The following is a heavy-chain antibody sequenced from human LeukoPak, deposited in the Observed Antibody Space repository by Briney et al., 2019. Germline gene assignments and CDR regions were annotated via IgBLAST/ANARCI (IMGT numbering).Heavy chain of an antibody. J-gene: IGHJ4*02. CDR3: AKDYYDSSGYYYGRYFDY. CDR1: GFTFSSYG. V-gene: IGHV3-30*02. Sequence: GGSLRLSCAASGFTFSSYGMHWVRQAPGKGLEWVAFIRYDGSNKYYADSVKGRFTISRDNSENTLYLQMNSLRAEDTAVYYCAKDYYDSSGYYYGRYFDYWGQGTLVTVSS. D-gene: IGHD3-22*01. CDR2: IRYDGSNK.